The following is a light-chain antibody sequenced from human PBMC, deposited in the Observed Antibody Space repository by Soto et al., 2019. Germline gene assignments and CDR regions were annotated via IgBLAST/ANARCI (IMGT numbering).Light chain of an antibody. Sequence: QSVLTQPPAASGTPGQRVTISCSGSSSTIGSNYVYWHQQFPGTAPRLLIYRSNQRPSGVPDRFSGSKSGTSASLAISGLRSEDEADYYCAAWDDSLSGWVFGGGTKLTV. CDR2: RSN. J-gene: IGLJ3*02. CDR1: SSTIGSNY. V-gene: IGLV1-47*01. CDR3: AAWDDSLSGWV.